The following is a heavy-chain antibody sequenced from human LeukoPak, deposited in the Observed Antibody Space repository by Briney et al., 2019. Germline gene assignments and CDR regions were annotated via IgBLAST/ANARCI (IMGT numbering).Heavy chain of an antibody. V-gene: IGHV4-39*01. CDR2: IHHSGST. Sequence: SETLSLTCTVSGGSFSSSSSYWGWIRQPPGKGLEWIGTIHHSGSTYYNPPLKSRLTISEDTSKNRFSLKLTSVTAADTAVYYCARLMGDITMVDAFDIWGQGTMVTVSS. CDR3: ARLMGDITMVDAFDI. J-gene: IGHJ3*02. D-gene: IGHD3-10*01. CDR1: GGSFSSSSSY.